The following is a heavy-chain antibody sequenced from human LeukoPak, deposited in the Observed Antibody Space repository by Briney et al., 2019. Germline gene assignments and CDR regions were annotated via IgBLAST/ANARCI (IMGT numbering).Heavy chain of an antibody. CDR2: MNPNNGNT. D-gene: IGHD6-19*01. V-gene: IGHV1-8*01. J-gene: IGHJ6*03. Sequence: GASVKVSCKASGYTFTSYDIQWVRQATGQGLEWMGWMNPNNGNTGYAQKFQGRVTMTRNTSISTAYMELSSLRSEDTAVYYCARAVAGTVRYYYYYMDVWGKGTTVTISS. CDR3: ARAVAGTVRYYYYYMDV. CDR1: GYTFTSYD.